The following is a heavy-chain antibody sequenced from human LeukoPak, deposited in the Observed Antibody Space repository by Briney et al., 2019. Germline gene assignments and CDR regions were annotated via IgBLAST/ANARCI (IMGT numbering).Heavy chain of an antibody. Sequence: PGGSLRLSCAASGFTFSSYEMNWVRQAPGKGLEWVSYISSSGSTIYYADSVKGRFTISRDNARKSLYLQMNSLRAVDTAVYYCARGASVVAGNDNAFNMWGQGTMVTVSS. CDR1: GFTFSSYE. V-gene: IGHV3-48*03. J-gene: IGHJ3*02. CDR3: ARGASVVAGNDNAFNM. D-gene: IGHD6-19*01. CDR2: ISSSGSTI.